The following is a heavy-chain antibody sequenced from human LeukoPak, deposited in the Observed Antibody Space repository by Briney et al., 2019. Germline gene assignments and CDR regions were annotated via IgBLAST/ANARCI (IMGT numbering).Heavy chain of an antibody. CDR1: GYTFTSYY. J-gene: IGHJ5*02. CDR2: INHSGGST. V-gene: IGHV1-46*01. CDR3: AREVWGCSSTSCYMKGWFDP. D-gene: IGHD2-2*02. Sequence: ASVKVSCKASGYTFTSYYMHWVRQAPGQGLEWMGIINHSGGSTSYAQKFQGRVTITADKSTSTAYMELSSLRSEDTAVYYCAREVWGCSSTSCYMKGWFDPWGQGTLVTVSS.